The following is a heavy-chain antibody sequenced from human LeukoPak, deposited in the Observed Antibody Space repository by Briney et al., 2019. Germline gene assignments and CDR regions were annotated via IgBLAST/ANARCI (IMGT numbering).Heavy chain of an antibody. Sequence: SETLSLTCAVYGGSFSGYYWSWIRQPPGKGLEWIGEINHSGSTNYNPSLKSRVTISVDTSKNQFSLKLSSVTAADTAVYYCARGRVSRDFWSGRIRRPNNWFDPWGQGTLVTVSS. V-gene: IGHV4-34*01. CDR3: ARGRVSRDFWSGRIRRPNNWFDP. CDR1: GGSFSGYY. D-gene: IGHD3-3*01. J-gene: IGHJ5*02. CDR2: INHSGST.